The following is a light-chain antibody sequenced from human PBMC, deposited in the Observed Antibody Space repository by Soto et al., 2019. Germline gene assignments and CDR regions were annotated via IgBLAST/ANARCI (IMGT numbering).Light chain of an antibody. CDR1: RSNIGAGND. CDR3: QSYDSSLSGSV. J-gene: IGLJ2*01. V-gene: IGLV1-40*01. CDR2: GNN. Sequence: QSVLTQPPSVSGAPGQRVTISCTGSRSNIGAGNDVRWYQQLPGTAPKLLIYGNNNRPSGVPDRFSGSKSGTSASLAITGLQAEDEADYYCQSYDSSLSGSVFGGGTKLTVL.